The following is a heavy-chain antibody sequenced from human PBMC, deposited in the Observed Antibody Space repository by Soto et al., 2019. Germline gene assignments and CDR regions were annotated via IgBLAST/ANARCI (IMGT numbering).Heavy chain of an antibody. Sequence: EVQLVESGGGLVQPGRSLRLSCAASGFTFDDYAMHWVRQAPGKGLEWVSGISWNSGSIGYADSVKGRFTISRDNAKNSLYLQSNRLRAEDTRLYSCAVAPRGQAVIVRGCLTWGQGTLVTVSS. D-gene: IGHD3-10*01. CDR3: AVAPRGQAVIVRGCLT. J-gene: IGHJ4*02. CDR1: GFTFDDYA. V-gene: IGHV3-9*01. CDR2: ISWNSGSI.